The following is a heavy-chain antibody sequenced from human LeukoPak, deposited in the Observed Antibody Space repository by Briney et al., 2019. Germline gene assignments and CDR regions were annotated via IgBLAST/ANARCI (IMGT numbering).Heavy chain of an antibody. CDR1: GFTFSSVW. V-gene: IGHV3-7*01. CDR2: IKKDGSEK. D-gene: IGHD3-16*01. Sequence: GGSLRLSCAASGFTFSSVWMHWVRQAPGKGLEWVANIKKDGSEKYYVDSVRGRFTVSRDNAKNSLFLQMNSLTAEDTAVYCCARDWGGLDYWGQGTLVTVSS. J-gene: IGHJ4*02. CDR3: ARDWGGLDY.